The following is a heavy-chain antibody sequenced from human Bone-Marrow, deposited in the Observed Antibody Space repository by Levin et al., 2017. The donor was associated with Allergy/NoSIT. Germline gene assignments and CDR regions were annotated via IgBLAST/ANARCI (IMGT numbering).Heavy chain of an antibody. V-gene: IGHV4-59*08. CDR2: AYYSGST. J-gene: IGHJ4*02. CDR3: ARHAGPIHLWLMDY. D-gene: IGHD5-18*01. Sequence: PSETLSLTCTVSGGSISTYYWSWIRQPPGKGLEWIGYAYYSGSTNYNPSLKSRVTMSVDTSKNHLSLNLSAVTAADTALYYSARHAGPIHLWLMDYWGQGTLVTVSS. CDR1: GGSISTYY.